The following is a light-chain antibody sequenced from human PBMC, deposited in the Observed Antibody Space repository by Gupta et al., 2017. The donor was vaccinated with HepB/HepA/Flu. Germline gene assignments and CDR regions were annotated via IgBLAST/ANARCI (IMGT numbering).Light chain of an antibody. CDR3: QQYDNLPLT. Sequence: DIQMTQSPSSLSASVGDRITITCQASQDIKTYLNWYQQKPGKAPKLLIYDASNLEPGVPLRFSGSGSGTHFFLTISSLQPEDIATYYCQQYDNLPLTFGGGTKVEIK. V-gene: IGKV1-33*01. CDR2: DAS. J-gene: IGKJ4*01. CDR1: QDIKTY.